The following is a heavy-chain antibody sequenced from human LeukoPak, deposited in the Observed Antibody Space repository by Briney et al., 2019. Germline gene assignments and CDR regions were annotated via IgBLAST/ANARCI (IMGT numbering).Heavy chain of an antibody. J-gene: IGHJ4*02. CDR3: ARDNQGGRDGYNWVY. D-gene: IGHD5-24*01. CDR1: GYTFTRYY. CDR2: INPNSGGT. Sequence: GASVKVSCKASGYTFTRYYMHWVCQAPGQGLEWMGRINPNSGGTNYAQKFQGRVTMTRDTSISTAYMELSRLRSDDTAVYYCARDNQGGRDGYNWVYWGQGTLVTVSS. V-gene: IGHV1-2*06.